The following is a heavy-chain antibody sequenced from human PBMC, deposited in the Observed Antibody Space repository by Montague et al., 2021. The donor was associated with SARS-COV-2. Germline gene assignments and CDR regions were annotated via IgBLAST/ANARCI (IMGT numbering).Heavy chain of an antibody. CDR3: ARPGGVSGWFYFDD. CDR2: INHSANT. J-gene: IGHJ4*02. Sequence: SETLSLTCAVYGGSLSGYYWSWIRQPPEKGLEWIGEINHSANTKYNPSLKSPVTISIDTSKNHFSLKVNSVTATDTAVYFCARPGGVSGWFYFDDWGQGTLVSVSS. V-gene: IGHV4-34*01. D-gene: IGHD6-19*01. CDR1: GGSLSGYY.